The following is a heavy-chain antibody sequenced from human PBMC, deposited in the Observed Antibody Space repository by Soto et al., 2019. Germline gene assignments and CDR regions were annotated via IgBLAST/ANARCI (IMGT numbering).Heavy chain of an antibody. V-gene: IGHV3-9*01. Sequence: EVQLVESGGGLVQPGRSLRLSCAASGFIFDDYAMNWVRQVPGKGLEWVSGVSWSGATVYYADSVKGRFTISRDNAKNSLYLQMNSLTPEDTACYYCAKDGRLHEDYFDSWGQGTLVTVSS. J-gene: IGHJ4*02. CDR1: GFIFDDYA. CDR2: VSWSGATV. CDR3: AKDGRLHEDYFDS.